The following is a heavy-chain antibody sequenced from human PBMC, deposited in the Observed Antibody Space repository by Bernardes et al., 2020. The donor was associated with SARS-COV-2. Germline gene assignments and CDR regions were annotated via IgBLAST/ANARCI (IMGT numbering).Heavy chain of an antibody. Sequence: GGSLRLSCAASGFTFSSYGMHWVRQAPGKGLEWVAVIWYDGSNKYYADSVKGRFTISRDNSKNTLYLQMNSLRAEDTAVYYCARNTYDSSGYYYHDAFDIWGQGTMVTVSS. J-gene: IGHJ3*02. V-gene: IGHV3-33*01. CDR3: ARNTYDSSGYYYHDAFDI. CDR2: IWYDGSNK. CDR1: GFTFSSYG. D-gene: IGHD3-22*01.